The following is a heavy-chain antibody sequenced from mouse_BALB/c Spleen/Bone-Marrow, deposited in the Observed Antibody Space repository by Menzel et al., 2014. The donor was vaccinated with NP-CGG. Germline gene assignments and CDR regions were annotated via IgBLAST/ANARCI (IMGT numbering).Heavy chain of an antibody. J-gene: IGHJ1*01. V-gene: IGHV1-9*01. CDR1: GYTFRSYW. CDR3: AFNSYWFFDV. Sequence: QVQLKQPGAELMKPGASVKISCKATGYTFRSYWMEWVRQRPGHGLEWIGEILPGSGSTNHNEKFKGKATFTADTSSNTAYLQLSSLTSEDSAVYYCAFNSYWFFDVWGAGTTVTVSS. CDR2: ILPGSGST.